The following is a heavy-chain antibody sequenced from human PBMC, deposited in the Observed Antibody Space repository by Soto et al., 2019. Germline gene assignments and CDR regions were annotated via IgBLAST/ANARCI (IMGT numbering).Heavy chain of an antibody. CDR2: IIPILGIA. Sequence: SVKVSCKASCYTFINYGISWVRHAPVQGLEWMGRIIPILGIANYAQKFQGRVTITADKSTSTAYMELSSLRSEDTAVYYCARHRQPYSTRTRCLAGVIAYW. D-gene: IGHD2-2*01. CDR3: ARHRQPYSTRTRCLAGVIAY. J-gene: IGHJ4*01. V-gene: IGHV1-69*04. CDR1: CYTFINYG.